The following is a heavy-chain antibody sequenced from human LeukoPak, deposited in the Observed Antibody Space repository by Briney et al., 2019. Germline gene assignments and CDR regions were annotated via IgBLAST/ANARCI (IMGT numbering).Heavy chain of an antibody. V-gene: IGHV1-69*04. CDR1: GGTFSSYA. CDR3: ARAPSYCSSTSCYFDP. J-gene: IGHJ5*02. Sequence: GASVKVSCKASGGTFSSYAISWVRQAPGQGLEWMGRIIPILGIANYAQKFQGRVTITADKSTSTAYMELSSLRSEDTAVYYCARAPSYCSSTSCYFDPWGQGTLVTVSS. CDR2: IIPILGIA. D-gene: IGHD2-2*01.